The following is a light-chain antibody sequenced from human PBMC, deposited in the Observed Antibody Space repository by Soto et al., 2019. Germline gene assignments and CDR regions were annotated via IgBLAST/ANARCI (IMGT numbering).Light chain of an antibody. CDR2: GAS. CDR1: QSVSSSF. V-gene: IGKV3-20*01. J-gene: IGKJ4*01. CDR3: QQYGSSPLT. Sequence: DIVLTQSPGTPSLSPGERATLSCRASQSVSSSFLAWYQQKPGQAPRLLIYGASSRATGIPDRFSGSGSGTDFTLTISRLEPEDVAVYYCQQYGSSPLTFGGGTKVEIK.